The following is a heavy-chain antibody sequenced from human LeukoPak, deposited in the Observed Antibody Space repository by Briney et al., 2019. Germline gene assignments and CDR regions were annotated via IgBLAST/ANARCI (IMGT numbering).Heavy chain of an antibody. J-gene: IGHJ5*02. CDR1: GGSISSGSYY. CDR2: IYTSGST. Sequence: SETLSLTCTVSGGSISSGSYYWSWIRQPAGKGLEWIGRIYTSGSTNYNPSLKSRVTISVDTSKNQFSLKLSSVTAADTAVYYCARDLFTSSWYRWFYPWGQGTLVTVSS. CDR3: ARDLFTSSWYRWFYP. D-gene: IGHD6-13*01. V-gene: IGHV4-61*02.